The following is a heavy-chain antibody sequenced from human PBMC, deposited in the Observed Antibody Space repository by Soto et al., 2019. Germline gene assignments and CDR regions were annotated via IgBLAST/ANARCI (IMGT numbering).Heavy chain of an antibody. CDR1: GFIFDDFA. CDR2: ISWNSGST. V-gene: IGHV3-9*01. D-gene: IGHD1-1*01. CDR3: ARDTDSDTWNDPFDY. J-gene: IGHJ4*02. Sequence: DVQLVESGGGLVQPGRSLRLSCAASGFIFDDFAMHWVRQAPGKGLGWVSGISWNSGSTDYAASVKGRFIISRDNARNSLYMQMNSLRPEDTDLYYCARDTDSDTWNDPFDYWGQGALVIVS.